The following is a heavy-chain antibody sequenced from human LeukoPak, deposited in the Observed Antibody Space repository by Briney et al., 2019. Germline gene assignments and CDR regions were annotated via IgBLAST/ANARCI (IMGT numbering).Heavy chain of an antibody. Sequence: PGGSLRLSCAASGFTFSSYGMHWVRQAPGKGLEWVAFIRYDGSNKYYADSVKGRFTISRDNAKNSLYLQMNSLRAEDTAVYYCARGEHCSSTSCRYYYYYYMDVWGKGTTVTISS. CDR1: GFTFSSYG. D-gene: IGHD2-2*01. CDR2: IRYDGSNK. J-gene: IGHJ6*03. CDR3: ARGEHCSSTSCRYYYYYYMDV. V-gene: IGHV3-30*02.